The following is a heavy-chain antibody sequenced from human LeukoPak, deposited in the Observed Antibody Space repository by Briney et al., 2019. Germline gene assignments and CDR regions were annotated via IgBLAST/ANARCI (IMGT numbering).Heavy chain of an antibody. D-gene: IGHD3-9*01. CDR1: GGTFSSYA. CDR2: IIPIFGTA. Sequence: SVKVSCKATGGTFSSYAISWVRQAPGQGLEWMGRIIPIFGTANYAQKFQGRVTITTDESTSTAYMELSSLRSEDTAVYYRATQSPNYDILTGYYLRGTFDYWGQGTLVTVSS. CDR3: ATQSPNYDILTGYYLRGTFDY. J-gene: IGHJ4*02. V-gene: IGHV1-69*05.